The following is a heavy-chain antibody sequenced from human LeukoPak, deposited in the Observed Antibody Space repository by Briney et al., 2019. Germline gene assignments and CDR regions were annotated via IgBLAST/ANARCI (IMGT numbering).Heavy chain of an antibody. Sequence: GGSLRLSCAASGFTFSSYAMSWVRQAPGKGLEWVSAMSGVGGHTYDSDSVKGRFNISRDNSKNTLYLQMNSLRAEDTAVYYCAKSSGYDFLAFDYWGQGTLVTVSS. CDR2: MSGVGGHT. V-gene: IGHV3-23*01. CDR1: GFTFSSYA. J-gene: IGHJ4*02. CDR3: AKSSGYDFLAFDY. D-gene: IGHD3-3*01.